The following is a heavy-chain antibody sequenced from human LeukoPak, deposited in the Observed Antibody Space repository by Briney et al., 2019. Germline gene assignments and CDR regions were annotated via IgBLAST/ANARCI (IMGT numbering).Heavy chain of an antibody. Sequence: SETLSLTCTVSGGSISSSSYYWGWIRQHPGKGLEWIGSIYYTGNTYYNPSLKSRVTISVDTSKNQFSLKLSSVTAADTAVYFCARKPGSGSYYLDVWGKGTTVIVSS. V-gene: IGHV4-39*01. J-gene: IGHJ6*04. D-gene: IGHD3-10*01. CDR2: IYYTGNT. CDR3: ARKPGSGSYYLDV. CDR1: GGSISSSSYY.